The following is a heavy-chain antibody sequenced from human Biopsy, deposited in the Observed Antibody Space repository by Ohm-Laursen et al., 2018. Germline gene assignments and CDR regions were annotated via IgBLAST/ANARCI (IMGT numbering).Heavy chain of an antibody. CDR2: VSGYNGNT. Sequence: ASVKVSCKASGYTFTGHSIHWMRQAPGQRLEWMGWVSGYNGNTNYAQKFQGRITMTIDAATSTGYMDLRSLKSDDTAVYYCARIAAAGWDDYWGQGTLVTVSS. J-gene: IGHJ4*02. V-gene: IGHV1-18*04. CDR3: ARIAAAGWDDY. D-gene: IGHD6-25*01. CDR1: GYTFTGHS.